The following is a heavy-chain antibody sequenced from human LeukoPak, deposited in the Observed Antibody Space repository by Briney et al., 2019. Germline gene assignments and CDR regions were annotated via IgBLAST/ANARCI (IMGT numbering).Heavy chain of an antibody. V-gene: IGHV3-9*01. D-gene: IGHD3-3*01. Sequence: GRSLRLSCAASGFTFDDYAMHWVRQAPGKGLEWVSGISWNSGSIGYADSVKGRITISRDNAKNSLYLQMNSLRTEDAAVYYCARVGFGVVGYYYMDVWGKGTTVTVSS. CDR1: GFTFDDYA. CDR2: ISWNSGSI. CDR3: ARVGFGVVGYYYMDV. J-gene: IGHJ6*03.